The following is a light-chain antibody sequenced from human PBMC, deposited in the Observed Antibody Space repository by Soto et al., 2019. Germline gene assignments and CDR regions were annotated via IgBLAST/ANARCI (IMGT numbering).Light chain of an antibody. CDR1: QTISND. CDR3: QQNNKWPPVT. V-gene: IGKV3-15*01. Sequence: EVVMTHSPATVSVSPGEGVTLSCRASQTISNDLAWYQQKPGQAPRLLIYGASTRATGVPARFSGGGSGTEFTLTISSPQSEDFAFSYGQQNNKWPPVTFGGGTKVEIK. CDR2: GAS. J-gene: IGKJ4*01.